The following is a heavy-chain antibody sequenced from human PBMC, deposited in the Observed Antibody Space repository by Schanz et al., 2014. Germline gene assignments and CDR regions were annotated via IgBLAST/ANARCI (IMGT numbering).Heavy chain of an antibody. CDR1: GFTFSSYA. J-gene: IGHJ4*02. D-gene: IGHD2-2*01. CDR2: ISGSGGST. Sequence: EVQLLESGGGLVQPGGSLRLSCAAFGFTFSSYAMSWVRQAPGKGLEWVSGISGSGGSTYYADSVKGRFTISRDNSKNTLYLQMNSLRAEDTAVYYCAKDLLYGAPMPLNHLDYWGQGTLVTVSS. CDR3: AKDLLYGAPMPLNHLDY. V-gene: IGHV3-23*01.